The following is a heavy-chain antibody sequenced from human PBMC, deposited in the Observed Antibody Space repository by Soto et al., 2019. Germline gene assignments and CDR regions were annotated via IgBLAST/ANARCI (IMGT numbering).Heavy chain of an antibody. CDR2: ISYDGSNK. J-gene: IGHJ5*02. D-gene: IGHD3-3*01. CDR3: AKDFWERSENNWFDP. V-gene: IGHV3-30*18. CDR1: GFTFSSYG. Sequence: GGSLGLSCAASGFTFSSYGMHWVRQAPGKGLEWVAVISYDGSNKYYADSVKGRFTISRDNSKNTLYLQMNSLRAEDTAVYYCAKDFWERSENNWFDPWGQGTLVTVSS.